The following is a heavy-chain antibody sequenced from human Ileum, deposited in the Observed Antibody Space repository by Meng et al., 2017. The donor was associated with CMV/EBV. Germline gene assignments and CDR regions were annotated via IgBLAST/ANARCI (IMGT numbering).Heavy chain of an antibody. J-gene: IGHJ4*02. CDR1: GGSFSGYF. CDR2: INHSGST. CDR3: ARHRWGSDSSCFDY. D-gene: IGHD6-6*01. V-gene: IGHV4-34*01. Sequence: SETLSLTCAVYGGSFSGYFWTWIRQSPGKGLEWIGEINHSGSTNYNPSLKSRVIVSVDTSKNQFSLKLDSGTAADTAVYDCARHRWGSDSSCFDYWGQGTLVTVSS.